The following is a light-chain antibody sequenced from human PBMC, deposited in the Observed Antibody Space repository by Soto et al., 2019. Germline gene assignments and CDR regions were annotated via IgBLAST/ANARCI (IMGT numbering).Light chain of an antibody. CDR2: DAS. CDR3: QQYNSYSWT. Sequence: DIQMTQSPSTLSAFVGDRFPITSRASQGISSGLAWYQQKPGKAPKLLIYDASSLESGVPSRFSGSGSGTEFTLTISSLQPDDFATYYCQQYNSYSWTFGQGTKVEIK. CDR1: QGISSG. V-gene: IGKV1-5*01. J-gene: IGKJ1*01.